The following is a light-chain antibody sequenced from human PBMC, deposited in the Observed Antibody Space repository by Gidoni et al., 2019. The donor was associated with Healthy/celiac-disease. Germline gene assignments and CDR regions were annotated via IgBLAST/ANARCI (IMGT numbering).Light chain of an antibody. CDR1: QSISSY. V-gene: IGKV1-39*01. CDR2: AAS. CDR3: QQSYSTPRA. J-gene: IGKJ2*01. Sequence: DIQMTQSPSSLSASVGDRVTITCRASQSISSYLNWSQQKPGQAPKLLIYAASSLQSGVPSRFSGSGSGTDFTLTISSLQPEDFATYYFQQSYSTPRAFGQGTKLEIK.